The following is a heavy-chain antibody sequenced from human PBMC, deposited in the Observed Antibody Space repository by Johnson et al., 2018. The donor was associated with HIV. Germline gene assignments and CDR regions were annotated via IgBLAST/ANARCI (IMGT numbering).Heavy chain of an antibody. CDR2: INWNGGST. V-gene: IGHV3-20*04. J-gene: IGHJ3*02. CDR3: ARVGIAARFGAFDI. D-gene: IGHD6-6*01. Sequence: VQLVESGGGLVQPGGSLRLSCAASGFTFDDYGMSWVRQAPGKGLEWVSGINWNGGSTGYADSVKGRFTISRDNAKNSLYLQMNSLRAEDTALYYCARVGIAARFGAFDIWGQGTMVTVSS. CDR1: GFTFDDYG.